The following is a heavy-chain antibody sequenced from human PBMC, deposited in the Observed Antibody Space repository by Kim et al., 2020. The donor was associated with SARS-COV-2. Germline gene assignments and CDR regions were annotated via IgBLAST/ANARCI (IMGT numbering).Heavy chain of an antibody. Sequence: AHTVKGRSTISRDNAKNSLYLQMNSLRAEDTAVDYCARGNDFWSGLGVYWGQGTLVTVSS. J-gene: IGHJ4*02. V-gene: IGHV3-11*04. CDR3: ARGNDFWSGLGVY. D-gene: IGHD3-3*01.